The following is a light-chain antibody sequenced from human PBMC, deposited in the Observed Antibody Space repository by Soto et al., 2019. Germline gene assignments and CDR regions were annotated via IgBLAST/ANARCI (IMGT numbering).Light chain of an antibody. CDR1: QGISSY. Sequence: AIRMTQSPSSRSASTGDRVTITCRASQGISSYLAWYQQKPGKAPKLLIYAASTLQSGVPSRFSGSGSGTDFTLTISCLQADDLATDYSHQYYSYPQTFGQGTKVAIK. CDR3: HQYYSYPQT. V-gene: IGKV1-8*01. J-gene: IGKJ1*01. CDR2: AAS.